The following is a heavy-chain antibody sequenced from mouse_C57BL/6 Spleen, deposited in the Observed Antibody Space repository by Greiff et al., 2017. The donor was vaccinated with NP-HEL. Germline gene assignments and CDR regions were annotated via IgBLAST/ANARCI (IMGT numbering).Heavy chain of an antibody. D-gene: IGHD4-1*01. CDR3: ARSWDGAWFAY. J-gene: IGHJ3*01. CDR2: IYPGDGDT. CDR1: GYAFSSYW. V-gene: IGHV1-80*01. Sequence: VQLQESGAELVKPGASVKISCKASGYAFSSYWMNWVKQRPGKGLEWIGQIYPGDGDTNYNGKFKGKATLTADKSSSTAYMQLSSLTSEDSAVYFCARSWDGAWFAYWGQGTLVTVSA.